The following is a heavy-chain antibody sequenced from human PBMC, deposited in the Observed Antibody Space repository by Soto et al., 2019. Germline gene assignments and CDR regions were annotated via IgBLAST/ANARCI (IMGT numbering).Heavy chain of an antibody. V-gene: IGHV3-74*01. J-gene: IGHJ1*01. D-gene: IGHD3-16*01. CDR1: GFTFSNYR. CDR3: ARDGGGLAH. Sequence: EVQLVESGGGLVQPGESLRLSCAASGFTFSNYRMHWVRQGPGKGLVWVSFVSDDGSTTRYADSVKGRFTISRDNAKNTVFLEMHSLTVEDTAIYYCARDGGGLAHWGQGALVSVSS. CDR2: VSDDGSTT.